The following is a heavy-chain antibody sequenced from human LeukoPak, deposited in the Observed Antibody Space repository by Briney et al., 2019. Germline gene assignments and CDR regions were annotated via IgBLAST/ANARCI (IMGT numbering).Heavy chain of an antibody. D-gene: IGHD4-17*01. CDR1: GFTFSSYG. J-gene: IGHJ3*02. CDR2: IWFDGSNK. V-gene: IGHV3-33*01. Sequence: PGGSLRLSCAASGFTFSSYGMHWVRQAPGKGLEWVAVIWFDGSNKYYADSVKGRFTVPRDNSKNTMDLQMNSLRAEDTAVYYCAREQYGSDDALDIWGQGTMVTVSS. CDR3: AREQYGSDDALDI.